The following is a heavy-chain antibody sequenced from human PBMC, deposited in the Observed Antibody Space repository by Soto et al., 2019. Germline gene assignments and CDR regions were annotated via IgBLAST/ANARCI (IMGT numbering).Heavy chain of an antibody. CDR1: GYTFRNYG. CDR3: ARFIIVGGWFHPNYYHGMDV. Sequence: QVQLVQFGAEVTKPGASVTVSCKTSGYTFRNYGINWVRQAPGQGLEWMGWISGYNGNTNYAQTVQGRVTMTTDTSTGTVYMELNSLKSDDTAIYYCARFIIVGGWFHPNYYHGMDVWGQGTTVPVSS. V-gene: IGHV1-18*01. D-gene: IGHD6-19*01. J-gene: IGHJ6*02. CDR2: ISGYNGNT.